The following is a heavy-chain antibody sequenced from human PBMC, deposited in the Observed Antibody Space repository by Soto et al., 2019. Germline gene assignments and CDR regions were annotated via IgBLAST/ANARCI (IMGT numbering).Heavy chain of an antibody. J-gene: IGHJ3*02. CDR3: ARRSPLITFGGANQRYAFDI. CDR1: GYSFTSYW. CDR2: IYPGDSDT. D-gene: IGHD3-16*01. Sequence: PGESLKISCKGSGYSFTSYWIGWVRQMPGKGLEWMGIIYPGDSDTRYSPSFQGQVTISADKSISTAYLQWSSLKASDTAMYYCARRSPLITFGGANQRYAFDIWGQGTTVTVSS. V-gene: IGHV5-51*01.